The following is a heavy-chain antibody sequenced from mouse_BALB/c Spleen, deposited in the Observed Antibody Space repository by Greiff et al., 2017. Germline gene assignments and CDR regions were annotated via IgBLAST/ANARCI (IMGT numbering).Heavy chain of an antibody. CDR3: ARDTKYGNYGFAY. Sequence: VKLQESGPGLVAPSQSLSITCTVSGFSLTSYGVHWVRQPPGKGLEWLGVIWAGGSTNYNSALMSRLSISKDNSKSQVFLKMNSLQTDDTAMYYCARDTKYGNYGFAYWGQGTLVTVSA. V-gene: IGHV2-9*02. CDR1: GFSLTSYG. D-gene: IGHD2-10*02. CDR2: IWAGGST. J-gene: IGHJ3*01.